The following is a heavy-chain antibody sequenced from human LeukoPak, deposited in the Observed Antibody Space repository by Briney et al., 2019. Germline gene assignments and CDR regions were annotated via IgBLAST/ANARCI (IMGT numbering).Heavy chain of an antibody. CDR3: AGGYCSSTSCHH. V-gene: IGHV3-23*01. J-gene: IGHJ4*02. Sequence: PGGSLRLSCAASGFTFSSYAMSWVRQAPGKGLEWVSAISGSGGSTYYADSVKGRFTISRDNSKNTLYLQMNSLRAEDTAVYYCAGGYCSSTSCHHWGQGTLVTVSS. CDR2: ISGSGGST. D-gene: IGHD2-2*03. CDR1: GFTFSSYA.